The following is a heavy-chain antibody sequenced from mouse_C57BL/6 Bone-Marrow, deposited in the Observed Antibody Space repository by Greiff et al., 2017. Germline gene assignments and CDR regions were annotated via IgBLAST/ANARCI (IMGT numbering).Heavy chain of an antibody. J-gene: IGHJ4*01. Sequence: EVQLQQSGPELVKPGASVKISCKASGYTFTDYYMNWVKQSHGKSLEWIGDINPNNGGTSYNQKFKGKATLTVDKSSSTAYMELRSLTSEDSAVYYCARDSSRGDYWGQGTSVTVSS. CDR2: INPNNGGT. V-gene: IGHV1-26*01. CDR1: GYTFTDYY. CDR3: ARDSSRGDY. D-gene: IGHD3-2*02.